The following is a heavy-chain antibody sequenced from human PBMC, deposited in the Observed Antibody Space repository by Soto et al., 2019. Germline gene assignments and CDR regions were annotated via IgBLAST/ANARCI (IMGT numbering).Heavy chain of an antibody. D-gene: IGHD2-15*01. V-gene: IGHV1-58*02. CDR3: ARNPGGGNPFDI. J-gene: IGHJ3*02. CDR1: GFTFTSSA. CDR2: IVVGSGNT. Sequence: ASVKVSCKASGFTFTSSAMQWVRQARGQRLEWIGWIVVGSGNTNYAQKFQERVTITRDMSTSTAYMELSSLRSEDTAVYYCARNPGGGNPFDIWGQGTMVTVSS.